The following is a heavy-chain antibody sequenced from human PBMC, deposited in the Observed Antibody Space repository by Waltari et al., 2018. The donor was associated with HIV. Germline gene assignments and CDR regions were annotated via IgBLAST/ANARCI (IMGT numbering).Heavy chain of an antibody. V-gene: IGHV4-59*08. CDR3: ARQGYYDSSGYFGYYFDY. Sequence: QVQLQESGPGLVKPSETLSLSCTVSDDSISYYYWSWIRQPPGKGLAWIGYIYFSGSTDYNPSLKSRVTISVHTSKNQFSLNLSSVTASDTAVYYCARQGYYDSSGYFGYYFDYWGQGILVTVSS. D-gene: IGHD3-22*01. CDR1: DDSISYYY. CDR2: IYFSGST. J-gene: IGHJ4*02.